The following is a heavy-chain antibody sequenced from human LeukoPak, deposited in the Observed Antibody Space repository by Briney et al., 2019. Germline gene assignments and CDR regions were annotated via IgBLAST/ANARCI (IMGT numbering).Heavy chain of an antibody. CDR3: AREGDSSSPGYPFDY. CDR1: GFTFSSYG. CDR2: IWYDGSNK. D-gene: IGHD6-6*01. Sequence: PGRSLRLSCAASGFTFSSYGMNWVRQAPGKGLDWVAIIWYDGSNKYYADSVKGRFTISRDNSKNTLYLQMNSLRAEDTAVYYCAREGDSSSPGYPFDYWGQGTLVTVSS. J-gene: IGHJ4*02. V-gene: IGHV3-33*01.